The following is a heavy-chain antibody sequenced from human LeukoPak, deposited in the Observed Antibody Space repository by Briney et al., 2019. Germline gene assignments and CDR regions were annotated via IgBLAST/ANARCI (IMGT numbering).Heavy chain of an antibody. CDR1: GFTFRDYA. D-gene: IGHD6-13*01. CDR2: ISGYNDNT. V-gene: IGHV1-18*01. CDR3: ARWAADSSSWYGYFQH. J-gene: IGHJ1*01. Sequence: ASVRVSCKTSGFTFRDYAIGWVRHVPGQGLEWMGWISGYNDNTNFAQRLQDRISMATDTSTDTAYMTLRSLRSDDTAVYYCARWAADSSSWYGYFQHWGQGTLVTVSS.